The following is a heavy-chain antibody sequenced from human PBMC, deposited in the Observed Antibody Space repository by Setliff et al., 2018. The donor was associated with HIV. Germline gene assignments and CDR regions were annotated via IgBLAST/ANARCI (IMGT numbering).Heavy chain of an antibody. CDR1: GFTFGTFA. J-gene: IGHJ4*02. V-gene: IGHV3-30*10. D-gene: IGHD2-15*01. CDR2: VTYDGRRT. CDR3: ASARIPTGGMSTSFDY. Sequence: GGSLRLSCVASGFTFGTFAMHWVRQAPGKGLEWVSGVTYDGRRTFYTDAVKGRFTISRDNSNNTLYLQVSSLRPEDTAVYYCASARIPTGGMSTSFDYWGQGTLVTVSS.